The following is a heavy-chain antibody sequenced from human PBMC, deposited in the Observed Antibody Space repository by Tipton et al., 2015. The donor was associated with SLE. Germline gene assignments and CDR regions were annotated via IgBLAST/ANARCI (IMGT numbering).Heavy chain of an antibody. J-gene: IGHJ4*02. CDR3: ASLRTEYYYGSRADY. CDR1: GGSFSGYY. D-gene: IGHD3-10*01. V-gene: IGHV4-34*01. CDR2: INHSGST. Sequence: LRLSCAVYGGSFSGYYWSWIRQPPGKGLEWIGEINHSGSTNYNPSLKSRVTISIDTSKHQFSLKLSSVTAADTAVYYCASLRTEYYYGSRADYWGQGTLVTVSS.